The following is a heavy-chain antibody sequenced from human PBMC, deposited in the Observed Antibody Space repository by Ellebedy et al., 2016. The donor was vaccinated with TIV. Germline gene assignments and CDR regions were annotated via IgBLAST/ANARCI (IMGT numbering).Heavy chain of an antibody. J-gene: IGHJ4*02. CDR3: ARRSRGPSYYFDY. Sequence: GESLKISCVASGFIFSSYYMTWVRQAPGKSLEWISYISGSGGMMDHADSVKGRFTISRDNAKNSLYLQLSSLRAEDTAVYYCARRSRGPSYYFDYWGQGALVTVSS. V-gene: IGHV3-48*03. D-gene: IGHD3-10*01. CDR1: GFIFSSYY. CDR2: ISGSGGMM.